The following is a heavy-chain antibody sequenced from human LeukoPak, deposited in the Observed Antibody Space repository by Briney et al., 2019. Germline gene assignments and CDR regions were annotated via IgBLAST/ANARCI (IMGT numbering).Heavy chain of an antibody. Sequence: PSETLSLTCTVSSGSISDYYWSWIRQPPEKGLEWIGYIYYRGCTQYNPSLKSRVTISVDRSKNQYSLKLNSVTAADTAVYYCARVVEDGYSDYWGQGTLVTVSS. J-gene: IGHJ4*02. V-gene: IGHV4-59*01. CDR2: IYYRGCT. CDR1: SGSISDYY. CDR3: ARVVEDGYSDY. D-gene: IGHD5-24*01.